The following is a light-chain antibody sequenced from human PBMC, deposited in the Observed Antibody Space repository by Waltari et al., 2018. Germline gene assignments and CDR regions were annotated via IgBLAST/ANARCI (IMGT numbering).Light chain of an antibody. J-gene: IGLJ2*01. CDR1: SSDVGAYNY. Sequence: QSALTQPASVSGSPGKSITLPCTGTSSDVGAYNYVSCYHKHPGKAPKLMMSDVRDRPSVVSNHFSSSKAGNTASLTISVLQSDDEADYFCMSYTSSSSWIFGGGTKLTVL. CDR3: MSYTSSSSWI. CDR2: DVR. V-gene: IGLV2-14*03.